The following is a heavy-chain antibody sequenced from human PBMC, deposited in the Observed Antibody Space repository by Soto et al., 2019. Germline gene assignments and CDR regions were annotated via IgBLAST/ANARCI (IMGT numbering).Heavy chain of an antibody. D-gene: IGHD1-26*01. Sequence: SETLSLTCAVYGGASSFDYWIWIRQPPGKGLEWIGELDHRGSTNYDPSLKSRITISLETSKNQFSLRLTSLTAADTAVYYCARGSASAWELPCDWGQGTLVTVSS. CDR3: ARGSASAWELPCD. CDR2: LDHRGST. CDR1: GGASSFDY. V-gene: IGHV4-34*01. J-gene: IGHJ4*02.